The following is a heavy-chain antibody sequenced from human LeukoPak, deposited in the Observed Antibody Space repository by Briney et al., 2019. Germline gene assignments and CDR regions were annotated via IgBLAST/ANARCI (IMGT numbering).Heavy chain of an antibody. CDR1: GYSISSGYY. CDR3: ARSTLRRVDY. J-gene: IGHJ4*02. Sequence: SETLSLTCTVSGYSISSGYYWGWIRQPPGKGLEWIGSIYHSGSTYYNPSLKSRVTISVDTSKNQFSLKLSSVTAAETAVYYCARSTLRRVDYWGQGTLVTVSS. V-gene: IGHV4-38-2*02. D-gene: IGHD3-3*01. CDR2: IYHSGST.